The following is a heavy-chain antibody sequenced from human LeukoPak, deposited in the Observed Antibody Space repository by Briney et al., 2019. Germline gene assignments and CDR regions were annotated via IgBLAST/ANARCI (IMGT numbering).Heavy chain of an antibody. J-gene: IGHJ4*02. Sequence: GGSLRLSCAASGFTFSSYGMSWVRQAPGKGLEWVSAISGSGGSTYYADSVKGRFTISRDNAKNSLYLQMNSLRDEDTAVYYCARGRRYCSSTSCYIPPFDYWGQGTLVTVSS. D-gene: IGHD2-2*02. CDR1: GFTFSSYG. V-gene: IGHV3-23*01. CDR2: ISGSGGST. CDR3: ARGRRYCSSTSCYIPPFDY.